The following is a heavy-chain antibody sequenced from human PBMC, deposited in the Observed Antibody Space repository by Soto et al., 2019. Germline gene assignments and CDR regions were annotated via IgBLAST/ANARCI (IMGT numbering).Heavy chain of an antibody. Sequence: GGSLRLSCAASGFTVSSNYMSWVRQAPGKGLEWVSVIYSGGSTYYADSVKGRFTISRDNSKNTLYLQMNSLRAEDTAVYYCAGVVSGYYDFWSGPTGYYMDVWGKGTTVTVSS. D-gene: IGHD3-3*01. CDR1: GFTVSSNY. CDR2: IYSGGST. J-gene: IGHJ6*03. CDR3: AGVVSGYYDFWSGPTGYYMDV. V-gene: IGHV3-66*01.